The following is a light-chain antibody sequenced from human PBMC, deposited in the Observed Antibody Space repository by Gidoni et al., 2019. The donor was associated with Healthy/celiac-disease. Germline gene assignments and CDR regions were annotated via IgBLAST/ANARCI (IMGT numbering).Light chain of an antibody. CDR3: QQRSNWPPTWT. J-gene: IGKJ1*01. V-gene: IGKV3-11*01. CDR2: DAS. Sequence: EIVLTQSPATLSLSPGERATLSCRASQSVSSYLAWYQQKPGQAPRLLIYDASNRATGIPARFSGRGSGTDFTLTISSLEPEDCAVYYCQQRSNWPPTWTFGQXTKGEIK. CDR1: QSVSSY.